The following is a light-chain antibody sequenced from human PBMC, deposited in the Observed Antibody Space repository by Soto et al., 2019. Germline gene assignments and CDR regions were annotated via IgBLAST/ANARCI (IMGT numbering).Light chain of an antibody. CDR1: QSVSRR. Sequence: EIVLAQFPGTLCLSPGGRATLSCRASQSVSRRLAWYQHRPGQSPRLLISGASMRASGVPVRFSGSGSGTDFTLTISRLEPEDFAVYYCQQYGGSPITFGLGTKVDIK. CDR3: QQYGGSPIT. J-gene: IGKJ1*01. V-gene: IGKV3-20*01. CDR2: GAS.